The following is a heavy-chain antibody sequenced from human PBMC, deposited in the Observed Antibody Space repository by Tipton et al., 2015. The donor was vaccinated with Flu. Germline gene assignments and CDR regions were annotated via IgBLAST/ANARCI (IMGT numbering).Heavy chain of an antibody. CDR2: IYPGESET. J-gene: IGHJ5*02. CDR1: GYSFTSYW. V-gene: IGHV5-51*01. CDR3: VSLPRLGSHCGGDCLDWFDP. D-gene: IGHD2-21*02. Sequence: VQLVQSGAEVKKPGESLKISCKGSGYSFTSYWIGWVRQMSGKGLEWMGIIYPGESETRYSRSFQGPVTISADKSSSTAYLQWSSLKASDTAVYYCVSLPRLGSHCGGDCLDWFDPWGQGTLVTVSS.